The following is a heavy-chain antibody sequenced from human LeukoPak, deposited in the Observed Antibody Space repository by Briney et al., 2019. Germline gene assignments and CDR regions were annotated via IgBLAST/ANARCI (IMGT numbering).Heavy chain of an antibody. Sequence: ETLSLTCTVSGGSISSYYWSWIRQPPGKGLEWVSSISSSSSCIYYADSVKGRFTISRDNAKNSLYLQMNSLRAEDTARYYCAKLRYEFWSGSPTNWFDSWGQGTLVTVSS. CDR2: ISSSSSCI. D-gene: IGHD3-3*01. J-gene: IGHJ5*01. CDR3: AKLRYEFWSGSPTNWFDS. V-gene: IGHV3-21*04. CDR1: GGSISSYY.